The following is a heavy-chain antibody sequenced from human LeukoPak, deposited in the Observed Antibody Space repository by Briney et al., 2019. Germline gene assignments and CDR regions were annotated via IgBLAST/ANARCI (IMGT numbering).Heavy chain of an antibody. CDR2: IYHSGST. CDR1: GYSISSGYY. J-gene: IGHJ4*02. Sequence: PSETLSLTCTVSGYSISSGYYWGWIRQPPGKGLEWIGSIYHSGSTYYNPSLKSRVTISVDTSKNQFSLKLSSVTAADTAVYYCARGLPGYSYVPSWGQGTLVTVSS. D-gene: IGHD5-18*01. V-gene: IGHV4-38-2*02. CDR3: ARGLPGYSYVPS.